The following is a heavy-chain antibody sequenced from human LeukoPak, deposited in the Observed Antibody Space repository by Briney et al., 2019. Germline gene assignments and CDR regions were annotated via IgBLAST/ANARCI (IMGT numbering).Heavy chain of an antibody. CDR1: GVTVSSKD. J-gene: IGHJ4*02. V-gene: IGHV3-53*01. CDR3: ATRYDSSGYHNFDY. D-gene: IGHD3-22*01. CDR2: LNSGGKT. Sequence: PGGSLRLSCAASGVTVSSKDMTWVRQAPGKGLEWVSVLNSGGKTYYADSVKGRFTISRDNSKNTLYLQMNSLRAEDTAVYYCATRYDSSGYHNFDYWGQGTLVTVSS.